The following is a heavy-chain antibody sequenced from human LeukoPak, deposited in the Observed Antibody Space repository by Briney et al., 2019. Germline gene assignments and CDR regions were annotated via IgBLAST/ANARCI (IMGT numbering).Heavy chain of an antibody. V-gene: IGHV4-59*01. CDR2: IYYNGNT. CDR1: GGSISSYY. J-gene: IGHJ4*02. D-gene: IGHD6-13*01. CDR3: ARQGSSWDFDY. Sequence: PSETLSLTCTVSGGSISSYYWNWIRQPPGKGLEWIGYIYYNGNTNYNPSLKSRVTISIDTSKNQFSLKLSSVTAADTAVYYCARQGSSWDFDYWGQGTLVTVSS.